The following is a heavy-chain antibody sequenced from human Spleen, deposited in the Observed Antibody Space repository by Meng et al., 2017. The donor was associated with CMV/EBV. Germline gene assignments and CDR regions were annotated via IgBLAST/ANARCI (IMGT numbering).Heavy chain of an antibody. D-gene: IGHD2-15*01. CDR1: GYTFTNYG. Sequence: ASVKVSCKASGYTFTNYGICWVRQAPGQGLEWMGWISAYHGNTHYAQKYQGRDTMTTDTSTSTAYMELRSLRSDDTAVYYCARDAKLLTTIHHYYGMDVWGQGTTVTVSS. V-gene: IGHV1-18*01. CDR3: ARDAKLLTTIHHYYGMDV. J-gene: IGHJ6*02. CDR2: ISAYHGNT.